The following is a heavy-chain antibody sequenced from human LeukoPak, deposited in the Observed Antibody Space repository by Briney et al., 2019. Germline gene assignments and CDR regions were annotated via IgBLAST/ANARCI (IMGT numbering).Heavy chain of an antibody. J-gene: IGHJ4*02. V-gene: IGHV1-18*01. CDR3: ARDPPGLTLGSPGDY. Sequence: PGASVKVSCNASGYTFTSYGIAWVRQAPGQGLQWMGWISANNGDTSYSQKLQGRVTMTTDTSTNTAYMELRSLTSDDTAVYYCARDPPGLTLGSPGDYWGQGTLVIVSS. CDR2: ISANNGDT. CDR1: GYTFTSYG. D-gene: IGHD3-16*01.